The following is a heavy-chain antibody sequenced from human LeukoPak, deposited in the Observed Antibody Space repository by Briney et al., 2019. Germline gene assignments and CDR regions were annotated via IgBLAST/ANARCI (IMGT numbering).Heavy chain of an antibody. Sequence: GGSLRLSCAASGFTFSNYAMNWVRQAPGKGLEWGSGITGSGGGTFYADSVKGRFTISRDNSRNTLFLQMNSLRAEDTAVYYCAKTVRGVIVGLDYWGQGTLVTVSS. J-gene: IGHJ4*02. D-gene: IGHD3-10*01. V-gene: IGHV3-23*01. CDR3: AKTVRGVIVGLDY. CDR2: ITGSGGGT. CDR1: GFTFSNYA.